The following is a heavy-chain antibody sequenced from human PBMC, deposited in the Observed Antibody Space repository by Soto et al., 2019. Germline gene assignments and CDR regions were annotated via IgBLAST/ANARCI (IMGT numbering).Heavy chain of an antibody. D-gene: IGHD3-22*01. CDR2: IWYDGSNK. Sequence: GGSLRLSCAASGFTFSSYGMHWVRQAPGKGLEWVAVIWYDGSNKYYADSVKGRFTISRDNSKNTLYLQMNSLRAEDTAVYYCARDRYYYDSSGYLDYWGQGTLVTVSS. J-gene: IGHJ4*02. CDR3: ARDRYYYDSSGYLDY. V-gene: IGHV3-33*01. CDR1: GFTFSSYG.